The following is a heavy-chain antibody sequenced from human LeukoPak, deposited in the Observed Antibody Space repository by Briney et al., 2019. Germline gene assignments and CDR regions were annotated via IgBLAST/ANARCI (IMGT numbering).Heavy chain of an antibody. J-gene: IGHJ4*02. CDR2: ISYDGSNK. Sequence: PGRSLRLSCAASGFTFSSYAMHWVRQAPGKGLEWVAVISYDGSNKYYADSVKGRFTISRDNSKNTLYLQINRLRVEDTAAYYCARDKIYDFWSGHNFDYWGQGTLVTVSS. V-gene: IGHV3-30-3*01. CDR3: ARDKIYDFWSGHNFDY. CDR1: GFTFSSYA. D-gene: IGHD3-3*01.